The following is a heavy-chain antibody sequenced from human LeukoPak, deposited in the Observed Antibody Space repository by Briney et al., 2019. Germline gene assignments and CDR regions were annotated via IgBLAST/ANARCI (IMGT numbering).Heavy chain of an antibody. D-gene: IGHD4-11*01. J-gene: IGHJ3*02. CDR2: LNGDGGIT. Sequence: GGSLRLSCAASGFTFSTYWMHWVRQVPGKGLVWVSRLNGDGGITNYADSVKGRFTISRDNAKNTLYLQMNSLRAEDTAVYYCARVWGDYSSYYAFDIWGQGTMVTVSS. V-gene: IGHV3-74*01. CDR1: GFTFSTYW. CDR3: ARVWGDYSSYYAFDI.